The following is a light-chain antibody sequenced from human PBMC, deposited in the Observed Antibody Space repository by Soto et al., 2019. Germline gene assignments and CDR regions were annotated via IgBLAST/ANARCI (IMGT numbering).Light chain of an antibody. J-gene: IGKJ1*01. CDR3: QQYGSSPPWT. CDR2: GSS. CDR1: QSVSSSY. V-gene: IGKV3-20*01. Sequence: EIALTQSPGTLSLSPGERATLSCRASQSVSSSYLAWYQQKPGQAPRLLIYGSSSRATGIPDRFSSSGSGTEFTLPISRLEPEDCAVYYCQQYGSSPPWTFGQGTKVELK.